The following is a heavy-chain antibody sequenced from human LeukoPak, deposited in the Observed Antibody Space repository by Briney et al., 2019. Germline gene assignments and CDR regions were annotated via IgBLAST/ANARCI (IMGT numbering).Heavy chain of an antibody. V-gene: IGHV3-21*06. CDR1: GFTYSAYS. J-gene: IGHJ6*02. D-gene: IGHD6-19*01. CDR3: ARAGGIAVAGVYNGMDV. CDR2: ISSSSSFI. Sequence: GGSLRLSCAASGFTYSAYSMNWVRQAPGKGLEWVSAISSSSSFIYYAVSVKGRFTISRDNAKNSLYLQMNSLRDEDTAVYYCARAGGIAVAGVYNGMDVWGQGTTVTVSS.